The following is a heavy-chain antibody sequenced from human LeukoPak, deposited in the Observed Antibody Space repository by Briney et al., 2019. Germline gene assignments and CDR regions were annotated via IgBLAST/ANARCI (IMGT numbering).Heavy chain of an antibody. CDR1: GFTFSSYS. V-gene: IGHV3-48*04. CDR3: ARGVWVHVPAAMAY. CDR2: ISSSSSTI. D-gene: IGHD2-2*01. J-gene: IGHJ4*02. Sequence: GGSLRLSCAASGFTFSSYSMNWVRQAPGKGLEWVSYISSSSSTIYYADSVKGRFTISRDNAKNSLYLQMNSLRAEDTAVYYCARGVWVHVPAAMAYWGQGTLVTVSS.